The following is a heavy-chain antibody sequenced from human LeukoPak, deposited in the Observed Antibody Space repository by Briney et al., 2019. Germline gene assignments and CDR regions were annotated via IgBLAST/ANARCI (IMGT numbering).Heavy chain of an antibody. CDR1: GGPISRSGYS. CDR3: ARLSRPYTMVRGVMKQRADHHNWFDP. D-gene: IGHD3-10*01. J-gene: IGHJ5*02. Sequence: PSETLSLTCAVSGGPISRSGYSWSWIRQPPGKGLDWIAYIYYTGSTYYNPSLKSRVTISLDTSKNQFSLKLTSVTAADTAVYYCARLSRPYTMVRGVMKQRADHHNWFDPWGQGTLVTVSS. CDR2: IYYTGST. V-gene: IGHV4-30-4*07.